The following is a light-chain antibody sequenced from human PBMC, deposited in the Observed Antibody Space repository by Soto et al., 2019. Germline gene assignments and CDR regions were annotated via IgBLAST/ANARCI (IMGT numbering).Light chain of an antibody. CDR3: RQSYSTPPT. CDR1: QTISRY. V-gene: IGKV1-39*01. CDR2: AAS. Sequence: DIQMTQSPSSLSASVGDRVTITCRASQTISRYLHWYQQKPGKAPKLLIYAASSLQSGVPSRFSGSGSGTDFTLTISSLQPEDFASYYCRQSYSTPPTCGQGTKVEIK. J-gene: IGKJ1*01.